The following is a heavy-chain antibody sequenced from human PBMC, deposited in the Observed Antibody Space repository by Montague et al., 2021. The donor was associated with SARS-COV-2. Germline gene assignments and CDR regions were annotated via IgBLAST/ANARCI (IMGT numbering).Heavy chain of an antibody. CDR3: ARPRWDAFDI. CDR1: GFTFSSYS. V-gene: IGHV3-21*01. CDR2: ISTSSSYI. J-gene: IGHJ3*02. Sequence: RLSCAASGFTFSSYSMNWVRQAPGKGLEWVSSISTSSSYIYHADSVKGRFTISRDNAKNSLYLQMNSLRAEDTAVYYCARPRWDAFDIWGQGTMVTVSS. D-gene: IGHD6-13*01.